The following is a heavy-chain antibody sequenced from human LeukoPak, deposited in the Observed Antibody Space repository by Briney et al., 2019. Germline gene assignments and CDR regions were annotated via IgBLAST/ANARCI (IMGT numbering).Heavy chain of an antibody. V-gene: IGHV4-59*12. Sequence: PSETLSLTCTVSGGSISSYYWSWIRQPPGKGLEWIGYIYYSGSTNYNPSLKSRVTISVDTSKNQFSLKLSSVTAADTAVYYCARAGWGGYYYGSGSYYNTINYYYYGMDVWGQGTTVTVSS. CDR1: GGSISSYY. CDR2: IYYSGST. J-gene: IGHJ6*02. D-gene: IGHD3-10*01. CDR3: ARAGWGGYYYGSGSYYNTINYYYYGMDV.